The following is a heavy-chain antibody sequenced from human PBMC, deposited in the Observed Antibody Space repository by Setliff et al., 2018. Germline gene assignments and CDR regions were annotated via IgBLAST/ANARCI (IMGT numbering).Heavy chain of an antibody. J-gene: IGHJ4*02. CDR3: ARTFALPGLFDY. V-gene: IGHV1-2*02. CDR2: INPNSGGT. D-gene: IGHD7-27*01. CDR1: GYTFTGYY. Sequence: ASVKVSCKASGYTFTGYYMHWVRQAPGQGLEWMGWINPNSGGTNYAQKFQGRVTMTEDTSTDTAYMELSSLRSDDTAVYYCARTFALPGLFDYWGQGTLVTSPQ.